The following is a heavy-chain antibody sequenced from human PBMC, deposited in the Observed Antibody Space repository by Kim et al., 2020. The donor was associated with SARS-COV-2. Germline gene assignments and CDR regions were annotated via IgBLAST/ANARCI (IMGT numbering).Heavy chain of an antibody. CDR1: GFTFSSYS. J-gene: IGHJ6*02. D-gene: IGHD7-27*01. Sequence: GGSLRLSCAASGFTFSSYSMNWVRQAPGKGLEWVSSISSSSSYIYYADSVKGRFTISRDNAKNSLYLQMNSLRAEDTAVYYCARDTPPGDSGTYGMDVWGQGTTVTVAS. CDR2: ISSSSSYI. V-gene: IGHV3-21*01. CDR3: ARDTPPGDSGTYGMDV.